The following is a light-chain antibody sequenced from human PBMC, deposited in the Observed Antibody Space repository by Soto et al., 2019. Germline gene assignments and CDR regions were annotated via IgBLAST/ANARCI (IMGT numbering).Light chain of an antibody. CDR2: EVN. CDR3: SSFVDGTSYV. V-gene: IGLV2-8*01. J-gene: IGLJ1*01. CDR1: SSDVGFFNY. Sequence: QSVLTQPPSVSGSPGQSVTISCTGTSSDVGFFNYVSWYQHHPGKVPKFLIYEVNKRPSGVPDRFSGSKSGNTASLTVSGPQPEDEAEYFCSSFVDGTSYVFGTGNKVTVL.